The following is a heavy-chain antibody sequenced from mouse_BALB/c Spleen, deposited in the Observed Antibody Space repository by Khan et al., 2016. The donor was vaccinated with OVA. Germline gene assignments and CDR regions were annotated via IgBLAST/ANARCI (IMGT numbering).Heavy chain of an antibody. CDR2: IWSGGTT. Sequence: QVQLKQSGPGLVQPSQSLSITCTVSGFSLTTYGVHWVRQSPGKGLEWLGVIWSGGTTDYSAAFISRLIITKDNSKSQVFFKMNSLQTNDTAIYYCARNYDYDEGLAYWGQGTLVTVSA. CDR3: ARNYDYDEGLAY. D-gene: IGHD2-4*01. CDR1: GFSLTTYG. J-gene: IGHJ3*01. V-gene: IGHV2-2*02.